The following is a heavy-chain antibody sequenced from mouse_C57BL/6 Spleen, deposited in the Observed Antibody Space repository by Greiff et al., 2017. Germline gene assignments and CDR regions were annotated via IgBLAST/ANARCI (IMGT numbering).Heavy chain of an antibody. D-gene: IGHD2-3*01. V-gene: IGHV1-72*01. CDR3: ARGSYDGPMGVAY. CDR1: GYTFTSYW. J-gene: IGHJ3*01. CDR2: IDPNSGGT. Sequence: VQRVESGAELVKPGASVKLSCKASGYTFTSYWMHWVKQRPGRGLEWIGRIDPNSGGTKYNEKFKSKATLTVDKPSSTAYMQLSSLTSEDSAVYYCARGSYDGPMGVAYWGQGTLVTVSA.